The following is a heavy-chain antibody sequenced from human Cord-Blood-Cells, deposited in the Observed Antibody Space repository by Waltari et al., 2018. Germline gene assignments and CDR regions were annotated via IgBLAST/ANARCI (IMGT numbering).Heavy chain of an antibody. CDR1: GFTFGDYA. J-gene: IGHJ3*02. CDR3: TTTVTDAFDI. CDR2: IRSKAYGGTT. Sequence: VQPGRSLRLSCTASGFTFGDYAMSWFRQAPGKGLEWVGFIRSKAYGGTTEYAASVKGRFTISRDDSKSIAYLQMNSLKTDDTAVYYCTTTVTDAFDIWGQGTMVTVSS. V-gene: IGHV3-49*03. D-gene: IGHD4-4*01.